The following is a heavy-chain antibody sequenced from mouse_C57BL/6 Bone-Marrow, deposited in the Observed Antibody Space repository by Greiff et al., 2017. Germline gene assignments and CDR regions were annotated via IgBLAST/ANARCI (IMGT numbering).Heavy chain of an antibody. CDR1: GYAFSSSW. CDR2: LYPGDGDT. V-gene: IGHV1-82*01. Sequence: VQLQQSGPELVKPGASVKISCKASGYAFSSSWMNWVKQRPGKGLEWIGRLYPGDGDTKYNGKFKGKGTLTADTSSSTAYMQLSSLTSEYSAVYFCAREVGSCYVFWYFDVWGTGTPVTVSS. D-gene: IGHD1-1*01. J-gene: IGHJ1*03. CDR3: AREVGSCYVFWYFDV.